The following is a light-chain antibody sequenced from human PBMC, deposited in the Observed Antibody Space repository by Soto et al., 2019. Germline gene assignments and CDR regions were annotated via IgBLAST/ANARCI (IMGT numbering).Light chain of an antibody. CDR1: QSISSW. Sequence: DIQMTQSPSTLSASVGDRVTITCRASQSISSWLAWYQQKPGKAPKLLIYKASSLESGVPSRFSGSGSGTEFTLTISSLQPDDCATYYCQQYNSSWTFGQGTKV. J-gene: IGKJ1*01. V-gene: IGKV1-5*03. CDR2: KAS. CDR3: QQYNSSWT.